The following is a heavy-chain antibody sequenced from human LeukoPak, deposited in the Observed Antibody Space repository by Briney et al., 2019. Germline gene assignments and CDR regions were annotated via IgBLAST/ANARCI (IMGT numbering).Heavy chain of an antibody. CDR2: INPSGGST. Sequence: GASVKVSCKASGYTFTSYCMHWVRQAPGQGLEWMGIINPSGGSTSYAQKFQGRVTMTRDTSTSTVYMELSSLRSEDTAVYYCARAGELELDFDWSLDYWGQGTLVTVSS. V-gene: IGHV1-46*01. J-gene: IGHJ4*02. CDR1: GYTFTSYC. CDR3: ARAGELELDFDWSLDY. D-gene: IGHD3-9*01.